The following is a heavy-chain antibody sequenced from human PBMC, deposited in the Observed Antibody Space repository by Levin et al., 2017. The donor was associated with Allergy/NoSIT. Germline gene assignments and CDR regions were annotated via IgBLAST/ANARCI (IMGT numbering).Heavy chain of an antibody. CDR3: ARGVSSGSSSWYYFDY. Sequence: GGSLRLSCAASGFTFSSYGMHWVRQAPGKGLEWVAVIWYDGSNKYYADSVKGRFTISRDNSKNTLYLQMNSLRAEDTAVYYCARGVSSGSSSWYYFDYWGQGTLVTVSS. J-gene: IGHJ4*02. CDR2: IWYDGSNK. D-gene: IGHD6-13*01. CDR1: GFTFSSYG. V-gene: IGHV3-33*01.